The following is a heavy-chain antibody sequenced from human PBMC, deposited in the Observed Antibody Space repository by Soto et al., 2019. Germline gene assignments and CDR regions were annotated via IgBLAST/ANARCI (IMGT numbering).Heavy chain of an antibody. D-gene: IGHD3-22*01. CDR2: INYNGIYS. J-gene: IGHJ4*02. Sequence: EGQLVESGGGLVEPGGSLRLSCAASGFIFSSRDMTWVRQAPGQGMEYVSSINYNGIYSFYAEPAKGRFTISRDNAKNSLYLQMYGLTAEDTAVYFCARKSNSDIRGYDYYDYWGQGALVIVSS. CDR3: ARKSNSDIRGYDYYDY. CDR1: GFIFSSRD. V-gene: IGHV3-21*06.